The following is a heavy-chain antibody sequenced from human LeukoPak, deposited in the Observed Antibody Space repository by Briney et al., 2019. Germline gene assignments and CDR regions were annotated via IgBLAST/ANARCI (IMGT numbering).Heavy chain of an antibody. CDR3: ARDPGQYGSGSYSYFDY. Sequence: SGTLSLTCAVSGGSISSSNWWSWVRQPPGKGLEWIGEIYHSGSTNYNPSLKSRVTISVDKSKNQFSLKLSSVTAADTAVYYCARDPGQYGSGSYSYFDYWGQGTLVTVSS. V-gene: IGHV4-4*02. D-gene: IGHD3-10*01. J-gene: IGHJ4*02. CDR1: GGSISSSNW. CDR2: IYHSGST.